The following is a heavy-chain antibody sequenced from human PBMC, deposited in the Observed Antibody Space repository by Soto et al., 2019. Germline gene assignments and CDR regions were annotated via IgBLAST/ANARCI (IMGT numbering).Heavy chain of an antibody. CDR1: GYTFTSYD. J-gene: IGHJ5*02. D-gene: IGHD3-9*01. CDR2: MNPNSGNT. V-gene: IGHV1-8*01. Sequence: ASVKVSCKASGYTFTSYDINWVRQATGQGLGWMGWMNPNSGNTGYAQKFQGRVTMTRNTSISTAYMELSSLRSEDTAVYYCARIGGRTAYYDILTGYYRPNNWFDPWGQGTLVTVSS. CDR3: ARIGGRTAYYDILTGYYRPNNWFDP.